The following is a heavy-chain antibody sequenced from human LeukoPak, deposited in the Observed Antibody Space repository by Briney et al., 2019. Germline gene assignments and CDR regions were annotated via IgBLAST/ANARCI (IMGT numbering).Heavy chain of an antibody. D-gene: IGHD6-19*01. CDR1: GFTVSSNY. J-gene: IGHJ4*02. Sequence: GGSLRLSCAASGFTVSSNYMSWVRQAPGKGLEWVSVIYSGGSTYYADSVKGRFTISRDNAKNSLYLQMNSLRAEDTAVYYCASRYSSGWYYFDYWGQGTLVTVSS. CDR3: ASRYSSGWYYFDY. CDR2: IYSGGST. V-gene: IGHV3-53*01.